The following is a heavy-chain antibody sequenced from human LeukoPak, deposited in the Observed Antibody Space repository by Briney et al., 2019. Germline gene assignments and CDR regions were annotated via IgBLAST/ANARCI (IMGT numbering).Heavy chain of an antibody. J-gene: IGHJ4*02. V-gene: IGHV3-21*01. CDR1: GFTFSSYS. CDR3: AREPGYSSGWYYFDY. Sequence: GGSLRLSCAASGFTFSSYSMNWVRQAPGKGLEWVSSISSSSSYIYYADSVEGRFTISRDNAKNSLYLQMNSLRAEDTAVYYCAREPGYSSGWYYFDYWGQGTLVTLSS. CDR2: ISSSSSYI. D-gene: IGHD6-19*01.